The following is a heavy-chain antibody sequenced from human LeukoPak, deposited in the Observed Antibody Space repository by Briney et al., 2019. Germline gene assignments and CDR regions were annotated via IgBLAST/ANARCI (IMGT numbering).Heavy chain of an antibody. Sequence: SETLSLTCAVYGGSFSGYYWSWIRQPPGKGLEWIGYIYYSGSTNYNPSLKSRVTISVDTSKNQFSLKLSSVTAADTAVYYCARGYKPDPEYSSSSIRYKSMGPFFDYWGQGTLVTVSS. D-gene: IGHD6-6*01. V-gene: IGHV4-59*01. CDR3: ARGYKPDPEYSSSSIRYKSMGPFFDY. CDR2: IYYSGST. CDR1: GGSFSGYY. J-gene: IGHJ4*02.